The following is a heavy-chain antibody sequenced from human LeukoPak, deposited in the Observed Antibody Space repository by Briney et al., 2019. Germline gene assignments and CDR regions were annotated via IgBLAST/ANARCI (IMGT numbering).Heavy chain of an antibody. CDR3: AKDVGKWESLHFFDY. CDR1: GFTLSTNA. V-gene: IGHV3-23*01. J-gene: IGHJ4*02. CDR2: ISGSGAST. D-gene: IGHD1-26*01. Sequence: PEGSLRLSCAASGFTLSTNAMSWVRQAPGKGLEWISGISGSGASTYYADSVKGRFTISRDDSRNTLYLQMNSLRGDDTAVYYCAKDVGKWESLHFFDYWGQGTLVTVSS.